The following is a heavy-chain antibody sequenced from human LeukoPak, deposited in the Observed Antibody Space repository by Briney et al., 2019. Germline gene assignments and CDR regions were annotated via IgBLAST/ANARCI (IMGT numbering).Heavy chain of an antibody. CDR1: GYTFTNYY. D-gene: IGHD3-22*01. CDR2: ITAYNGNT. J-gene: IGHJ4*02. Sequence: ASVKVSCKASGYTFTNYYIHWVRQAPGQGLEWMGWITAYNGNTNYAQKLQGRVTMTTDTSTSTAYMELRSLRSDDTAVYYCAREQYYYDNSGYYDFWGQGTQVTVSS. CDR3: AREQYYYDNSGYYDF. V-gene: IGHV1-18*04.